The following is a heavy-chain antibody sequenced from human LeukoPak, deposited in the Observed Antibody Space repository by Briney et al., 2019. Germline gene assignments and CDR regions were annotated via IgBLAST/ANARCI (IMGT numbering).Heavy chain of an antibody. J-gene: IGHJ5*02. V-gene: IGHV4-39*01. Sequence: PSETLSLTCTVSGGSISSSSYYWGWIRQPPGKGLEWIGSIYYSGSTYYNPSLKSRVTISVDTSKNQFSLKLSSVTAADTAVYYCARHSEAAAYRPNWFDPWGQGTLVTVSS. CDR2: IYYSGST. D-gene: IGHD2-15*01. CDR3: ARHSEAAAYRPNWFDP. CDR1: GGSISSSSYY.